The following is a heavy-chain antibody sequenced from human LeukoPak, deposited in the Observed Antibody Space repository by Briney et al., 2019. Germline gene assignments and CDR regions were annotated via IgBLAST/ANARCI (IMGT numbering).Heavy chain of an antibody. V-gene: IGHV4-4*09. Sequence: SENLSLTCTVSGGSMSSYYWSWIRQPPGKGLEWIGYIHTSGSINYNPSLKSRVTISVDTSRNQFSLNLSSVTAADTAVYYCARRRTLGVSGGCCWFAPWGQGTLVTVSS. CDR1: GGSMSSYY. CDR3: ARRRTLGVSGGCCWFAP. D-gene: IGHD3-16*01. J-gene: IGHJ5*02. CDR2: IHTSGSI.